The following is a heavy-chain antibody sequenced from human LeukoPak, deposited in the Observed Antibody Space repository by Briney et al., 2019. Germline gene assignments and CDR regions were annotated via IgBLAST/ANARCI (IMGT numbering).Heavy chain of an antibody. J-gene: IGHJ4*02. V-gene: IGHV3-11*04. Sequence: PGGSLRLSCAASGFTFSDYYMSWIRQAPGKGLEWVSHISSSGNTIYYADSVKGRFTISRDNAKNSLYLQMNSLRAEDTAVYYCARRQSGSGKSFDYWGQGTLVTVSS. D-gene: IGHD3-10*01. CDR2: ISSSGNTI. CDR3: ARRQSGSGKSFDY. CDR1: GFTFSDYY.